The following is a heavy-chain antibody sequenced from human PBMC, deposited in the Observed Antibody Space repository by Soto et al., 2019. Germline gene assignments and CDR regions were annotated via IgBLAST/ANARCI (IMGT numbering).Heavy chain of an antibody. Sequence: EVQAVESGGGLVQPGGSLRLSCAASGFTLSSYWMTWVRQAPGKGLEWVANIKEDGSETYYVDSVKGRFTISRDNAKNSLYLQLNSLRAEDTAVYYCAREVLVWFGEFLEDYYYHGMDVWGQGTTVTVSS. J-gene: IGHJ6*02. CDR1: GFTLSSYW. D-gene: IGHD3-10*01. CDR2: IKEDGSET. CDR3: AREVLVWFGEFLEDYYYHGMDV. V-gene: IGHV3-7*05.